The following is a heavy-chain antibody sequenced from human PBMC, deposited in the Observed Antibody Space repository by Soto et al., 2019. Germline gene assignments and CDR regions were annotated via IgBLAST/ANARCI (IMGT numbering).Heavy chain of an antibody. CDR3: ARARGDILTGYYTSYYYYGMDV. Sequence: APVKVSCKASGFTFTSYGISWVRQAPGQRLERKGRINAYKSNTNYAQKNQGRVTMTTDTSTRTAYMVLRSLRSDDTAVYYCARARGDILTGYYTSYYYYGMDVWGQGTTVTVS. CDR2: INAYKSNT. CDR1: GFTFTSYG. D-gene: IGHD3-9*01. J-gene: IGHJ6*02. V-gene: IGHV1-18*01.